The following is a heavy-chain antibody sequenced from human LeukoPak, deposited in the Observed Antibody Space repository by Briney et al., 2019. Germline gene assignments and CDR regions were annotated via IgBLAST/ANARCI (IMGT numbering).Heavy chain of an antibody. CDR1: GFTLSSYS. V-gene: IGHV3-48*01. J-gene: IGHJ4*02. CDR3: AREANWLRFEY. Sequence: GGSLRLSCAASGFTLSSYSMNWVRQAPRKGLEWVSYISSSSNTIYYADSVKGRFTISRDNAKNSLYLQMNRLRAEDTAVYYCAREANWLRFEYWGQGTLVTVSS. D-gene: IGHD7-27*01. CDR2: ISSSSNTI.